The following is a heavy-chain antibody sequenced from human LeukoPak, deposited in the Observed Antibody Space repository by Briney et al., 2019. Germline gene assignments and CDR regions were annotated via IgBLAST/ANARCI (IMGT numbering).Heavy chain of an antibody. D-gene: IGHD6-19*01. CDR3: ARLGPASSGWPESFDY. Sequence: GGSLRLSCAAPGFTFNSYWMNWVRQAPGKGLEWVANIKRDGSEKYYVDSVKGRFTISRDNAKNSLDLQMNSLRVEDTAVYYCARLGPASSGWPESFDYWGQGTLVTVSS. J-gene: IGHJ4*02. V-gene: IGHV3-7*03. CDR1: GFTFNSYW. CDR2: IKRDGSEK.